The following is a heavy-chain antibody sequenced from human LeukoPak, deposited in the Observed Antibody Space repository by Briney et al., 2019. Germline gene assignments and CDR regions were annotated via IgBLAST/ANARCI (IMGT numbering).Heavy chain of an antibody. V-gene: IGHV3-7*03. J-gene: IGHJ6*03. CDR1: GFTFSRYT. Sequence: GGSLRLSCAASGFTFSRYTMNWVRQAPGKGLEWVANIKQDGSEMYYADSVKGRFTISRDNAKNSLYLQMNSLRAEDTALYYCAKDIGFDYYYYMDVWGKGTTVTISS. CDR2: IKQDGSEM. CDR3: AKDIGFDYYYYMDV. D-gene: IGHD1-26*01.